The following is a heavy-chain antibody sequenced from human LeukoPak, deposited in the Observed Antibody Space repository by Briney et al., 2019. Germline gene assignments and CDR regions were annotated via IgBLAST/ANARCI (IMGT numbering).Heavy chain of an antibody. J-gene: IGHJ4*02. V-gene: IGHV3-7*01. CDR2: IKQDGSEK. CDR3: AREADDSSGYYLFDY. D-gene: IGHD3-22*01. Sequence: GGSLRLSCAASGFTFSNYWMTWVRQAPGKGLEWVANIKQDGSEKYYVDSVKGRFTISRDNSKNTLYLQMNSLRAEDTAVYYCAREADDSSGYYLFDYWGQGTLVTVSS. CDR1: GFTFSNYW.